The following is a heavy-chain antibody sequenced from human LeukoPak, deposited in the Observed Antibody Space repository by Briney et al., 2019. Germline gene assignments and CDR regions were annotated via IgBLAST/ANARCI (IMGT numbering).Heavy chain of an antibody. Sequence: QPGGSLRLSCVASGFTFSSYGMHWVRQAPGKGLEWVAVISSDGKTEIYADSVRGRFTISRDNSKGTHYLQMNSLRSEDTAVYYCAKARPTLISRSFDCWGQGALVTVSS. V-gene: IGHV3-30*18. CDR2: ISSDGKTE. J-gene: IGHJ4*02. CDR1: GFTFSSYG. D-gene: IGHD3-10*01. CDR3: AKARPTLISRSFDC.